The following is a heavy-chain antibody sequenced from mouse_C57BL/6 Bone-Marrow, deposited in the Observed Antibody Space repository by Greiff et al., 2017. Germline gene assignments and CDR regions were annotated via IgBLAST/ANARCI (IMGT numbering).Heavy chain of an antibody. J-gene: IGHJ2*01. CDR1: GYTFTTYP. CDR2: FHPYNDDT. D-gene: IGHD5-1*01. CDR3: ARSSTFFYDFDY. Sequence: QVQLKESGAELVKPGASVKMSCKASGYTFTTYPIEWMKQNHGKSLEWIGNFHPYNDDTKYNEKFKGKATLTVEKSSNTVYLELSRLTSDDSAVYYCARSSTFFYDFDYGGQGTTLTGSS. V-gene: IGHV1-47*01.